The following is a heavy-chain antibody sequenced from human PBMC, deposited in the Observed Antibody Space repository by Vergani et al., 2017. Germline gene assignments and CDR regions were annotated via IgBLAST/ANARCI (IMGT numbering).Heavy chain of an antibody. J-gene: IGHJ4*02. V-gene: IGHV3-23*01. CDR2: ISGSGGST. Sequence: EVQLLESGGDLVQPGGSLRLSCAASGFTFSSYAMSWVRQAPGKGLEWVSAISGSGGSTYYADSVKGRFTISRDNSKNTLYLQMNSLRAEDTAVYYCAKDPVHAVVVPAATIDYWGQGTLVTVSS. D-gene: IGHD2-2*01. CDR1: GFTFSSYA. CDR3: AKDPVHAVVVPAATIDY.